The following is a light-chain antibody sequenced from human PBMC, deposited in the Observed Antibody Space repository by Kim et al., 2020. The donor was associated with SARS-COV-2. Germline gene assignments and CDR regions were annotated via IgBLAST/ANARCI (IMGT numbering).Light chain of an antibody. CDR1: SSNIGSNP. Sequence: GQRVSFSCSGSSSNIGSNPVNWYQQLPGTAPKLLIYTNDQRPSGVHDRFSGSKSGTSASLAISGLQSEDEADYYCAAWDDSLKGWVFGGGTKLTVL. CDR3: AAWDDSLKGWV. CDR2: TND. J-gene: IGLJ3*02. V-gene: IGLV1-44*01.